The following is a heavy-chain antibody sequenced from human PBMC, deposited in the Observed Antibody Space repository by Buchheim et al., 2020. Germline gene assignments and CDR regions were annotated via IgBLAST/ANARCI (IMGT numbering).Heavy chain of an antibody. CDR1: GFTFSSYS. CDR3: ARDRGIAVAGIFFNWFDP. J-gene: IGHJ5*02. D-gene: IGHD6-19*01. Sequence: EVQLVESGGGLVQPGGSLRLSFPPSGFTFSSYSMNWFRRPPGKGLEWVSYFSSSISTIYYADPLKGRFTISRDNAKNSLYLQMNSLRAEDTAVYYCARDRGIAVAGIFFNWFDPWGQGTL. V-gene: IGHV3-48*01. CDR2: FSSSISTI.